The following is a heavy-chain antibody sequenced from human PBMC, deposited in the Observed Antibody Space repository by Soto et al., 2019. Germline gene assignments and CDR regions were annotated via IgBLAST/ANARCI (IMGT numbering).Heavy chain of an antibody. V-gene: IGHV5-51*01. CDR2: IYPGDSDT. CDR1: GYSFTSYW. J-gene: IGHJ3*02. CDR3: ARTYDFWSGPDAFDI. Sequence: GESLKISCKGSGYSFTSYWIGWVRQMPGKGLEWMGIIYPGDSDTRYSPSFQGQVTISADKSISTAYLQWSSLKASDTAMYYCARTYDFWSGPDAFDIWGQGTMVTVSS. D-gene: IGHD3-3*01.